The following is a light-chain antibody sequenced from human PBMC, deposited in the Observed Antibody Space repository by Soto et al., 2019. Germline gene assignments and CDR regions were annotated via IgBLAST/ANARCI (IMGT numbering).Light chain of an antibody. V-gene: IGLV2-14*02. CDR2: GVS. Sequence: QSALTQPASVSASPGQSITISCTGTSSNVGTYDLVSWYQQHPGKAPKLMIYGVSNRPSGVSTRFSGSKSGNTASLTISGLQAEDEADYFCYSSRSSSTTFYVFGTGTKLTVL. CDR3: YSSRSSSTTFYV. CDR1: SSNVGTYDL. J-gene: IGLJ1*01.